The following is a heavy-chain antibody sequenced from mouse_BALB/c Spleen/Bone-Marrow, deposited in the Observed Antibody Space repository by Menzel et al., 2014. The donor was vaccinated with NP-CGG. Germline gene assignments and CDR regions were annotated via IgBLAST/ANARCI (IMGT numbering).Heavy chain of an antibody. J-gene: IGHJ3*01. CDR3: AKNYYYGYVAY. CDR1: GFDFSRYW. CDR2: INPASSTI. V-gene: IGHV4-1*02. D-gene: IGHD1-2*01. Sequence: EVMLVESGGGLVQPGGSLKLSCAASGFDFSRYWMTWVRQAPGKGLEWIGEINPASSTINCTPSLKDKFIISRDNAKNTLYLQMSKVRSEDTALYYCAKNYYYGYVAYWGQGTLVTVSA.